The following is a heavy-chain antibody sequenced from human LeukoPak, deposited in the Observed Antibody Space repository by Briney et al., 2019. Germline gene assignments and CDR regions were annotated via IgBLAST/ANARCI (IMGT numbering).Heavy chain of an antibody. V-gene: IGHV3-33*01. CDR2: IWYDGGNK. J-gene: IGHJ2*01. Sequence: GRSLRLSCAASRFTFSNYGMHWVRQAPGKGLEWVAVIWYDGGNKFYTDSVKGRITISRDNSKNMLYLQMDSLRAEDTAVYYCARDVRSRYFDLWGRGTLVTVSS. CDR3: ARDVRSRYFDL. D-gene: IGHD3-10*02. CDR1: RFTFSNYG.